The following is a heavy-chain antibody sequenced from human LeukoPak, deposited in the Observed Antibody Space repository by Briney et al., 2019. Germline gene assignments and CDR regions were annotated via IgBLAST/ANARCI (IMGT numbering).Heavy chain of an antibody. CDR2: IYYIENN. CDR3: ARGVVTAHQTFDF. D-gene: IGHD2-21*02. CDR1: GGPISSYY. J-gene: IGHJ4*02. V-gene: IGHV4-59*08. Sequence: SETLSLTCTVSGGPISSYYLRWIRQPPGKGLEWVGLIYYIENNNYNPSLKSRVTMSLDTSKNQFSLKLNSVTAADTAVYYCARGVVTAHQTFDFWGQGTLVTVSS.